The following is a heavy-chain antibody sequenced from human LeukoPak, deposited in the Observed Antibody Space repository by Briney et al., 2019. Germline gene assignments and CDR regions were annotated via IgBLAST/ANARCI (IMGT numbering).Heavy chain of an antibody. CDR2: FDTQEGET. V-gene: IGHV1-24*01. CDR1: GHTLTELS. CDR3: ATPPVWFGEFMSGNSILGYFQD. J-gene: IGHJ1*01. D-gene: IGHD3-10*01. Sequence: ASVKVSCKISGHTLTELSIHWVRQAPGKGLEWMGGFDTQEGETIFAQNFQGRVTMTEDTSSDTTYMELSSLTSEDTAVYYCATPPVWFGEFMSGNSILGYFQDWGQGTLVTVSS.